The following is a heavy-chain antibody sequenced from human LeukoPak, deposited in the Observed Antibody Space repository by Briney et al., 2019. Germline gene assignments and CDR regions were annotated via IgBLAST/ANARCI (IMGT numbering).Heavy chain of an antibody. CDR1: GDSVSSNSAA. D-gene: IGHD3-22*01. CDR2: TYYRSKWYN. J-gene: IGHJ4*02. Sequence: SQTLSLTCAISGDSVSSNSAAWNWIRQSPSRGPEWLGRTYYRSKWYNDYAVSVRSRITINPDTSKNQFSLQLNSVTPEDTAVYYCARAEGYYDSSGYYVWGQGTLVTVS. CDR3: ARAEGYYDSSGYYV. V-gene: IGHV6-1*01.